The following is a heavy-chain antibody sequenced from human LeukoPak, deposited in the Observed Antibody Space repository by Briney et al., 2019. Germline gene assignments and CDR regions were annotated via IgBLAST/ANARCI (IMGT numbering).Heavy chain of an antibody. Sequence: SQALSLTCTVSGGSISSDIYYWSWIRQPAGKGLEWIGRIYMSGNTNYNLSLKSRLTISVDTSKNQFSLKLSSVTAADTAVYYCAGTRRYCSGGSCYNWFDPWGQGTLVTVSS. D-gene: IGHD2-15*01. CDR3: AGTRRYCSGGSCYNWFDP. CDR1: GGSISSDIYY. V-gene: IGHV4-61*02. J-gene: IGHJ5*02. CDR2: IYMSGNT.